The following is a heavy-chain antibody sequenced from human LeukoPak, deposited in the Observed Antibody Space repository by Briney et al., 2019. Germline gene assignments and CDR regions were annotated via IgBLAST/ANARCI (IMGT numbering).Heavy chain of an antibody. Sequence: SETLSLTCTVSGDSISSGHYYWTWIRQPAGKGLEWIGRIYTRGTTNYNSPLKSRITMSIDTSKNQFSLKLNSVTAADTAVYYCARDRGLPMWYFDLWGRGTLVTISS. J-gene: IGHJ2*01. V-gene: IGHV4-61*02. CDR3: ARDRGLPMWYFDL. D-gene: IGHD6-25*01. CDR1: GDSISSGHYY. CDR2: IYTRGTT.